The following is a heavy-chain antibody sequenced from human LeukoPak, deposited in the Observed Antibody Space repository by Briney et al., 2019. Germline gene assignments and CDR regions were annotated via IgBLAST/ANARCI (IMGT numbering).Heavy chain of an antibody. J-gene: IGHJ4*02. CDR2: ISSSGSTI. D-gene: IGHD4-17*01. Sequence: GGSLRLSCAASGFTFSSYEMNWVRQAPGKGLEWVSYISSSGSTIYYAASVKGRFTISRDNAKNSLYLQMNSLRAEDTAVYYCAREGDPHDYGDIRLDYWGQGTLVTVSS. CDR1: GFTFSSYE. CDR3: AREGDPHDYGDIRLDY. V-gene: IGHV3-48*03.